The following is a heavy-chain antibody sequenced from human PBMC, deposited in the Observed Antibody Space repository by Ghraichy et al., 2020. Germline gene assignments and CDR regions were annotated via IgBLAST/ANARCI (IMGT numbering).Heavy chain of an antibody. Sequence: SETLSLTCTVSGGSISSYSYYWGWLRPPPGQGLECIGSNYYSGSTHYNPSLKSRVTISADTSKNQFALRLSSVTAADTAVFYCARQGVWGDSSGYYGPEYFHHWGQGTLVTVSS. V-gene: IGHV4-39*01. CDR1: GGSISSYSYY. J-gene: IGHJ1*01. CDR2: NYYSGST. D-gene: IGHD3-22*01. CDR3: ARQGVWGDSSGYYGPEYFHH.